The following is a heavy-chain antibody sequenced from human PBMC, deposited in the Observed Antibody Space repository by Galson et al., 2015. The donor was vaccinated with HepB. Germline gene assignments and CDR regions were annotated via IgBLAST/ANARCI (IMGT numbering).Heavy chain of an antibody. Sequence: SVKVSCKASGGTFSKHAISWVRQAPGQGLEWMGGIVPLFDISTYAQKFQDTVTISADDSTTTAYMELRSLTSDDTALYYCASRSLEGSAGSFDVWGQGKMVTVSS. CDR3: ASRSLEGSAGSFDV. V-gene: IGHV1-69*13. CDR1: GGTFSKHA. J-gene: IGHJ3*01. CDR2: IVPLFDIS. D-gene: IGHD6-13*01.